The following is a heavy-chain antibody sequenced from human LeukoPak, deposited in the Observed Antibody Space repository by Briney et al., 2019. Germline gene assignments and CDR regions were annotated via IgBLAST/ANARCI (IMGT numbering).Heavy chain of an antibody. J-gene: IGHJ6*03. D-gene: IGHD3-3*01. CDR1: GFTFDDYG. V-gene: IGHV3-20*04. Sequence: PGGSLRLSCAASGFTFDDYGMSWVRQAPGKGLEWGSGINWNGGSTGYADSVKGRFTISRDNAKNSLYLQMNSLRAEDTALYYCAREQSHYDFWSGYSYYYYYMDVWGKGTTVTVSS. CDR2: INWNGGST. CDR3: AREQSHYDFWSGYSYYYYYMDV.